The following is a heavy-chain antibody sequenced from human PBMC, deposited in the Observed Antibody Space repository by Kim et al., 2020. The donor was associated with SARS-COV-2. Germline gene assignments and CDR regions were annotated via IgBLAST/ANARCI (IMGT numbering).Heavy chain of an antibody. V-gene: IGHV3-43*02. D-gene: IGHD2-2*02. CDR1: GFTFDDYA. CDR2: ISGDGGST. Sequence: GGSLRLSCAASGFTFDDYAMHWVRQAPGKGREWVSLISGDGGSTYYADSVKGRFTISRDNSKNSLYLQMNSLRTEDTALYYCAKGAYCSSTSCYTHAFDIWGQGTMVTVSS. CDR3: AKGAYCSSTSCYTHAFDI. J-gene: IGHJ3*02.